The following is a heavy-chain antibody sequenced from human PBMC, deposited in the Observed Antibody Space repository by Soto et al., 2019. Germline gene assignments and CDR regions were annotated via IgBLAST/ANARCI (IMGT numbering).Heavy chain of an antibody. CDR2: IYYSGST. V-gene: IGHV4-30-4*01. D-gene: IGHD3-10*01. J-gene: IGHJ5*02. CDR3: ARVARLMVRGVISWFDP. Sequence: QVQLQESGPGLVKPSQTLSLTCTVSGGSISSGDYYWSWIRQPPGKGLEWIGYIYYSGSTYYNPSLKSRVTISVDTSKNQFSLKLSSVTAADTAVYYSARVARLMVRGVISWFDPWGQGTLVTVSS. CDR1: GGSISSGDYY.